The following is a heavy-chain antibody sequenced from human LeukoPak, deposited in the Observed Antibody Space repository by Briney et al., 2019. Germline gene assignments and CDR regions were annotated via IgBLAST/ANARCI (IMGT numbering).Heavy chain of an antibody. CDR2: ISGSGGST. D-gene: IGHD6-13*01. CDR3: ATLPGIAAAGKSFDY. Sequence: GGSLRLSCAASGFTFSSYAMSWVRQAPGKGLEWVSAISGSGGSTYYADSVKGRFTISRDNSKNTLYLQMNSLGAEDTAVYYCATLPGIAAAGKSFDYWGQGTLVTVSS. CDR1: GFTFSSYA. V-gene: IGHV3-23*01. J-gene: IGHJ4*02.